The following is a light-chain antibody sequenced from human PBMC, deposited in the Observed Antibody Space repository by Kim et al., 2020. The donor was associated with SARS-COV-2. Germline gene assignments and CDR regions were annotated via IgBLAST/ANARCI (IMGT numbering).Light chain of an antibody. Sequence: QSALTQPASVSGSPGQSITISCIGTHSDVGGYNYVAGYQQHPGKAPKLMICDVSKRPSGVSNRFSGSKSGNTASLTISGLQAEDEADYYCSSYTSSSTYVFGSGTKVTVL. J-gene: IGLJ1*01. V-gene: IGLV2-14*03. CDR1: HSDVGGYNY. CDR3: SSYTSSSTYV. CDR2: DVS.